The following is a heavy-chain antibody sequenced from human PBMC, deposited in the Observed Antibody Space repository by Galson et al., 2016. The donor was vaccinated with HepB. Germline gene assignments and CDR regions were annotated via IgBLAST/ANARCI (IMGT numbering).Heavy chain of an antibody. D-gene: IGHD2-21*01. Sequence: VKVSCKASGYTFTNYDINWVRQATGQGLEWMGWMNPDSGNTGYARKFQGRVTMTRNTSISTAYMELSSLRSEDTAVYYCARGPHGVWSWFDSWGQGAVVTVSS. CDR3: ARGPHGVWSWFDS. V-gene: IGHV1-8*01. J-gene: IGHJ5*01. CDR1: GYTFTNYD. CDR2: MNPDSGNT.